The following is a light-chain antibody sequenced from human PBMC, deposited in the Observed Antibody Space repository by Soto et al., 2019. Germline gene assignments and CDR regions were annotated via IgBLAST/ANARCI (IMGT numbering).Light chain of an antibody. V-gene: IGKV1-17*01. CDR1: QDIGND. CDR3: QQYNSYPNT. Sequence: DIQMTQSPSSLSASVGDRVTITCRPSQDIGNDLGWFQLKPGKAPKLLIYDASSLESGVPSRFSGSGSGTEFTLTISSLQPDDFATYYCQQYNSYPNTFGQGTRLEI. CDR2: DAS. J-gene: IGKJ5*01.